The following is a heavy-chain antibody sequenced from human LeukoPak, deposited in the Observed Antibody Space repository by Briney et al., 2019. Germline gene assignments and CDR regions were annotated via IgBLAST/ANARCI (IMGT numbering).Heavy chain of an antibody. Sequence: GGSLRLSCAASGFTFSSYAMRWVRQAPGKGLEWVSVISYDGGNKYYADSVKGRFTISRHNSKNTLYLQMNSLRAEDTAVYYCASFLYGSGRLGGQGTLVTVSS. CDR1: GFTFSSYA. CDR3: ASFLYGSGRL. D-gene: IGHD3-10*01. J-gene: IGHJ4*02. CDR2: ISYDGGNK. V-gene: IGHV3-30-3*01.